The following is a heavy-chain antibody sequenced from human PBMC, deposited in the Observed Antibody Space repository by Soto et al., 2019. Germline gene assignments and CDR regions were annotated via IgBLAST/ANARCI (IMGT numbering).Heavy chain of an antibody. J-gene: IGHJ6*02. CDR3: AKDSWAIFGVPAGEYYAMDV. V-gene: IGHV3-23*01. D-gene: IGHD3-3*01. CDR2: ISGSGGTT. CDR1: GFTFENYA. Sequence: GGSLRLSCVASGFTFENYAMSWVRQAPGKGLEWVSAISGSGGTTYYSDSVKGRFTISRDNSKNTVYLQMNDLRVEDAAEYFCAKDSWAIFGVPAGEYYAMDVWGQGTAVTVSS.